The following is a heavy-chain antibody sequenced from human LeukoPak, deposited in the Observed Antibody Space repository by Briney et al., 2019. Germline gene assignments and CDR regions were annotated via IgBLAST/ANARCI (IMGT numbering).Heavy chain of an antibody. Sequence: SVKVSCKASGGTFSSYAISWVRQAPGQGLEWMGGIIPIFGTANYAQKFQGRVTITADKSTSTAYMELSSLRSEDTAVYYCASGYYYDRYYYYYYMDVWGKGTTVTVSS. J-gene: IGHJ6*03. D-gene: IGHD3-22*01. V-gene: IGHV1-69*06. CDR3: ASGYYYDRYYYYYYMDV. CDR1: GGTFSSYA. CDR2: IIPIFGTA.